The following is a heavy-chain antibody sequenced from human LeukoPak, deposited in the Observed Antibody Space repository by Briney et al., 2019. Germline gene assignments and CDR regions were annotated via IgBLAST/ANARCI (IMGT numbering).Heavy chain of an antibody. D-gene: IGHD5-24*01. J-gene: IGHJ4*02. Sequence: GGSLRLSCAASGFTFSNYWINWVRQAPGKGLEWVANINQDGSEKYYVDSVKGRFTISRDNAKDSLYLQMSSLRAEDTAVYYCARTYRNGDKSCSVYWGQGTLVTVSS. CDR1: GFTFSNYW. V-gene: IGHV3-7*01. CDR3: ARTYRNGDKSCSVY. CDR2: INQDGSEK.